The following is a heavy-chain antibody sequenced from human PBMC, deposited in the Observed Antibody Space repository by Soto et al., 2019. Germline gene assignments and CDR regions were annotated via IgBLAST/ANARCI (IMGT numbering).Heavy chain of an antibody. J-gene: IGHJ5*02. D-gene: IGHD2-8*01. Sequence: GGSLRLSCAASGFTFSSYAMSWVRQAPGKGLGWVSAISGSGGSTYYADSVKGRFTISRDNSKNTLYLQMNSLRAEDTAVYYCAKDRKYCTNGVCYYGWFDPWGQETLVTVSS. CDR1: GFTFSSYA. V-gene: IGHV3-23*01. CDR2: ISGSGGST. CDR3: AKDRKYCTNGVCYYGWFDP.